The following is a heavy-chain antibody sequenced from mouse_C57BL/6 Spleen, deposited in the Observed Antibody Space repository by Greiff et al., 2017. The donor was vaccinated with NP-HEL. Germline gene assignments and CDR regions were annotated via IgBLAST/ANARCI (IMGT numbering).Heavy chain of an antibody. V-gene: IGHV1-52*01. Sequence: QVQLQQPGAELVRPGSSVKLSCKASGYTFTSYWLHWVKQRPIQGLEWIGNIYPSDSETHYNQKFKDKATLTVDKSSSTAYMQLSSLTSEDSAVYYCARWGPFAMDYWGQGTSVTVAS. CDR3: ARWGPFAMDY. J-gene: IGHJ4*01. CDR1: GYTFTSYW. CDR2: IYPSDSET. D-gene: IGHD3-3*01.